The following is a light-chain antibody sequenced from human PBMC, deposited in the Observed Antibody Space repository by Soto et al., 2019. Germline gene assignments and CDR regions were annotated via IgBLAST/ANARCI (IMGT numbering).Light chain of an antibody. CDR3: AAWDDRLSGHVV. CDR2: RNN. CDR1: SSNIGSNY. J-gene: IGLJ2*01. Sequence: QSVLTQPPSASGTPGQRVTISCSGSSSNIGSNYVYWYQQLPGTAPKLLIYRNNQRPSGVPDRFSGSKSGTSASLAISGLRSEYEADYYCAAWDDRLSGHVVFGGGTKVTVL. V-gene: IGLV1-47*01.